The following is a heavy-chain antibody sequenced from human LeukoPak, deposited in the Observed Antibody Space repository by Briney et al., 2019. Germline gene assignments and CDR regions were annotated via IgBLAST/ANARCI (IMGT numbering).Heavy chain of an antibody. CDR3: ARVRCYDFWSGYCNWFDP. CDR1: GYIFTNYG. CDR2: ISVYNGKT. V-gene: IGHV1-18*01. J-gene: IGHJ5*02. D-gene: IGHD3-3*01. Sequence: ASVKVSCKASGYIFTNYGISWVRQAPGQGLEWMGWISVYNGKTNSAQNLQGRVTMTTDTSTSIDYMEMRNLRSDDTAVYYCARVRCYDFWSGYCNWFDPWGQGTLVTVSS.